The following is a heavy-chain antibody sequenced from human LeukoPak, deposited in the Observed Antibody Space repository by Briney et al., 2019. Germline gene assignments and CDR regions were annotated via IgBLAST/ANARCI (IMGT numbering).Heavy chain of an antibody. V-gene: IGHV4-59*08. Sequence: SETLSLTCTVSGGSISSYYWSWLRQPPGKGLEWIGYIYYSGCTNYNPSRKSRVTISVDTSKNQFSLKLSSVTAADTAVYYCARLYSSSLPLSWGQGNLVTVSS. CDR1: GGSISSYY. CDR2: IYYSGCT. CDR3: ARLYSSSLPLS. J-gene: IGHJ5*02. D-gene: IGHD6-6*01.